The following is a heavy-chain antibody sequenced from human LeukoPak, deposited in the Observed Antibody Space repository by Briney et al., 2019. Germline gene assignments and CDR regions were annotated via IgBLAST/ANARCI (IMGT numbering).Heavy chain of an antibody. Sequence: GASVKACCKASGYTFTSYGVSWVRQAPGQGLKWMRWISAYNGNTNYAQKLQGRVTMTTDTSTSTAYMELRSLRSDDTAVYYCARAQDTGGVGATIFDYWGQGTLVTVSS. CDR1: GYTFTSYG. J-gene: IGHJ4*02. CDR3: ARAQDTGGVGATIFDY. V-gene: IGHV1-18*01. CDR2: ISAYNGNT. D-gene: IGHD1-26*01.